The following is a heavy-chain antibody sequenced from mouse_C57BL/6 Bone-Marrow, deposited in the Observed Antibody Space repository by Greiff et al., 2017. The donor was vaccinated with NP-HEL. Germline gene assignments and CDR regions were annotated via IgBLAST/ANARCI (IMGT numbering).Heavy chain of an antibody. Sequence: QVQLQQSGAELVRPGTSVKVSCKASGYAFTNYLIEWVKQRPGQGLEWIGVINPGSGGTNYNEKFKGKATLTADKSSSTAYMQLSSLTSEDSAVYFCARWLLRGYYAMDYWGQGTSVTVSS. CDR1: GYAFTNYL. D-gene: IGHD2-3*01. J-gene: IGHJ4*01. CDR2: INPGSGGT. V-gene: IGHV1-54*01. CDR3: ARWLLRGYYAMDY.